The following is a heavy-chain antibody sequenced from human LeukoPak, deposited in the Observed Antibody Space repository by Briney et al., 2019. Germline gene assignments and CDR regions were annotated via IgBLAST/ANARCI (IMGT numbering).Heavy chain of an antibody. CDR3: AREYLGSYYGSGSTLYYFDY. J-gene: IGHJ4*02. Sequence: SETLSLTCTVSGGSISSSSYYWGWIRQPPGKGLEWIGSIYYSGSTYYNPSLKSRVTISVDTSKNQFSLKLSSVTAADTAVYYCAREYLGSYYGSGSTLYYFDYWGQGTLVTVSS. CDR1: GGSISSSSYY. V-gene: IGHV4-39*07. CDR2: IYYSGST. D-gene: IGHD3-10*01.